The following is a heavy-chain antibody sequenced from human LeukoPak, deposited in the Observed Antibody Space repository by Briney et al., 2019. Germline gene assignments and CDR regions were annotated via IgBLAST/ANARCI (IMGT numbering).Heavy chain of an antibody. CDR1: GFTFSSYG. CDR3: AKDLFHTLFDY. CDR2: ISGSGGST. J-gene: IGHJ4*02. Sequence: GGTLRLSRTASGFTFSSYGMSWVRQAPGKGLEWVSGISGSGGSTNYADSVKGRFTISRDNSKNTLYLLMNSLRAEDTAVYYCAKDLFHTLFDYWGQGTLVTVSS. D-gene: IGHD2-21*01. V-gene: IGHV3-23*01.